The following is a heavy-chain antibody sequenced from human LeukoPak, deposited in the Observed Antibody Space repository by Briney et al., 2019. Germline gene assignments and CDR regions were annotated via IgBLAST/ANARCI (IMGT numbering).Heavy chain of an antibody. CDR2: ISGSGGNT. J-gene: IGHJ5*02. V-gene: IGHV3-23*01. Sequence: GGSLRLSCVASGFTFYSYGMSWVRQAPGKGLEWVSGISGSGGNTNYADSVKGRFTISRDNSKNTPYLQMNSLRAEDTAVYYCAKRPTGEAKNWFDPWGQGTLVTVSS. CDR3: AKRPTGEAKNWFDP. D-gene: IGHD7-27*01. CDR1: GFTFYSYG.